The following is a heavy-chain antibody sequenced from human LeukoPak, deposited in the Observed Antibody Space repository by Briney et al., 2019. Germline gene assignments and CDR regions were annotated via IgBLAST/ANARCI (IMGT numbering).Heavy chain of an antibody. CDR3: ARGHHVVVATATWASDAFDL. J-gene: IGHJ3*01. D-gene: IGHD2-21*02. CDR2: IYPSDSDS. Sequence: GESLKISCKGSGYNFTSYWIGWVRQMPGKGLEWMGIIYPSDSDSRLSPSLQGQVTISADKSISTAYLQWNSLKASDTAMYYCARGHHVVVATATWASDAFDLWGQGTMVIVSS. CDR1: GYNFTSYW. V-gene: IGHV5-51*01.